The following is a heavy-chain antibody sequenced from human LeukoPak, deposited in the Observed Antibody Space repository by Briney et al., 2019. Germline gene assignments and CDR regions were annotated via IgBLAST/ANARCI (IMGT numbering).Heavy chain of an antibody. J-gene: IGHJ4*02. D-gene: IGHD1-1*01. V-gene: IGHV3-23*01. CDR1: GVTFSSYA. CDR2: ISGSGGST. Sequence: GGSLRLSCAASGVTFSSYAMSWVRQAPGKGLEWVSAISGSGGSTYYADSVKGRFTISRDNSKNTLYLQMNSLRAEDTAVYYCAKDGYWNDLYYFGYWGQGTLVTVSS. CDR3: AKDGYWNDLYYFGY.